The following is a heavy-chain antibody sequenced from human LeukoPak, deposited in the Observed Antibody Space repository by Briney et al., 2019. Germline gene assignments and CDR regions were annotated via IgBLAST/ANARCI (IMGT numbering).Heavy chain of an antibody. V-gene: IGHV4-31*03. CDR2: IYYSGST. CDR3: AREGGPNHFDY. J-gene: IGHJ4*02. CDR1: GGSISSGGYY. D-gene: IGHD2-15*01. Sequence: SETLSLTCTVSGGSISSGGYYWSWIRQHPGKGLEWIGYIYYSGSTYYNPSLKSRVTISVDTSKNQFPLKLSSVTAADTAVYYCAREGGPNHFDYWGQGTLVTVSS.